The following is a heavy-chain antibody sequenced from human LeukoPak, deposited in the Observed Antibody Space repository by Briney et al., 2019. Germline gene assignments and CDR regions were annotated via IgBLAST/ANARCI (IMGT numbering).Heavy chain of an antibody. V-gene: IGHV4-59*08. CDR2: IYYSGST. D-gene: IGHD6-13*01. CDR1: GGSISSYY. J-gene: IGHJ4*02. Sequence: SETLSLTCTVSGGSISSYYWSWIRQPPGKGLEWIGYIYYSGSTNYNPSLKSRVTISVDTSKNQFSLKLSSVTAADTAVYYCARLSSYSTQDWGQGTLVTVSS. CDR3: ARLSSYSTQD.